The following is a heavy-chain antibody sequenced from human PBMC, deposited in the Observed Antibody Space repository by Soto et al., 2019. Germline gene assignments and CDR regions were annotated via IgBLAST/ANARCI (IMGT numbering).Heavy chain of an antibody. D-gene: IGHD6-13*01. V-gene: IGHV4-59*01. CDR2: ICYSGST. CDR3: ARDVGGAGTLDY. J-gene: IGHJ4*02. Sequence: QVQLQESGPGLVKPSETLSLTCTVSGGSISSDYWSWIRQPPGTGLEWIGYICYSGSTNYNPSLKSRVTLSVDTSKNQFALTLSSVTAADTAVDYCARDVGGAGTLDYWGQGTLVTVSS. CDR1: GGSISSDY.